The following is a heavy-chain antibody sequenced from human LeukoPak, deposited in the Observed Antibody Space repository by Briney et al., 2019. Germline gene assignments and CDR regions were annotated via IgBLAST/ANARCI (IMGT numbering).Heavy chain of an antibody. Sequence: GGSLRLSCAASGFTFSNYAMHWVRQAPGKGLEWVAVIWYDRGDKYYADAVKGRFTISRDDSKNTLYLQIKSLRTEDTAVYYCARDKWGNGWTGSIDNWGQGTLVTVSA. J-gene: IGHJ4*02. CDR2: IWYDRGDK. V-gene: IGHV3-33*01. CDR3: ARDKWGNGWTGSIDN. D-gene: IGHD6-19*01. CDR1: GFTFSNYA.